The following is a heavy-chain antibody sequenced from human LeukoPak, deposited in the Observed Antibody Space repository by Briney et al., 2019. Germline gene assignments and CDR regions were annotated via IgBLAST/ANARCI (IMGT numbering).Heavy chain of an antibody. CDR2: IYYSGST. D-gene: IGHD2-15*01. J-gene: IGHJ4*02. Sequence: PSETLSLTCTVSGGSISSSSYYWGWIRQPPGKGLEWIGSIYYSGSTYYNPSLKSRVTISVDTSKNQFSLKLSSVTAADTAVYYCARKVQYDCSGGSCYSGYFDYWGQGTLVTVSS. CDR3: ARKVQYDCSGGSCYSGYFDY. CDR1: GGSISSSSYY. V-gene: IGHV4-39*01.